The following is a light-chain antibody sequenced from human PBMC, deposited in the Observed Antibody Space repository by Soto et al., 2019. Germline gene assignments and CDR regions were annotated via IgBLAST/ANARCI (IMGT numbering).Light chain of an antibody. J-gene: IGLJ1*01. CDR3: SSYTGSTTLHYV. CDR1: SSDVGGYNY. Sequence: QSALTQPASVSGSPGQSITISCTGISSDVGGYNYVSWYQQHPGKAPKLLIYDVSNRPSGASNRFSGSKSGNTASLTISGLQADDEADYYCSSYTGSTTLHYVFGTGTKLTVL. CDR2: DVS. V-gene: IGLV2-14*01.